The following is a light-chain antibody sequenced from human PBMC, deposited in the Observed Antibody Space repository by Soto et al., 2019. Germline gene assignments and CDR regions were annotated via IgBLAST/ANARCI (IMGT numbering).Light chain of an antibody. V-gene: IGLV1-40*01. Sequence: QSVLTQPPSVSGAPGQRDTISCTGSSSNIGAGYDVHWYQQLPGTAPKLLIYGNSNRPSGVPDRFSGSKSGTSASLAITGLQAEDEADYYCQSYDRSLSGSVFGGGTKLTVL. CDR3: QSYDRSLSGSV. J-gene: IGLJ3*02. CDR2: GNS. CDR1: SSNIGAGYD.